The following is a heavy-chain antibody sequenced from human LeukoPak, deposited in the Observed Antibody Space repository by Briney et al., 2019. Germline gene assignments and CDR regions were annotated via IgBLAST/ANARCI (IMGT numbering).Heavy chain of an antibody. D-gene: IGHD3-10*01. CDR2: INHSGST. CDR1: GGSFSGYY. J-gene: IGHJ4*02. V-gene: IGHV4-34*01. Sequence: PSETLSLTCAVYGGSFSGYYWSWIRQPPGKGLEWIGEINHSGSTNYNPSLKSRVTISVDTSKNQFSLKLSSVTAADTAVYYCARGVGFDNPHFDYWGQGTLVTVSS. CDR3: ARGVGFDNPHFDY.